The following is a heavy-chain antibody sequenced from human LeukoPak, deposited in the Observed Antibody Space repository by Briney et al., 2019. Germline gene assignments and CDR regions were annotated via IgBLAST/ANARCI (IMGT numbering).Heavy chain of an antibody. CDR1: GDSTINYF. CDR2: IYSSGTT. D-gene: IGHD3-10*01. CDR3: VRAAGSGSGAYTLDY. J-gene: IGHJ4*02. Sequence: SETLSLSCTASGDSTINYFRSWIRQTAGKGLEWIGHIYSSGTTNDIPSLTKRVTISLSASKRQFSLHLNSVTAADRAVYFCVRAAGSGSGAYTLDYCGQGILGTVSS. V-gene: IGHV4-4*07.